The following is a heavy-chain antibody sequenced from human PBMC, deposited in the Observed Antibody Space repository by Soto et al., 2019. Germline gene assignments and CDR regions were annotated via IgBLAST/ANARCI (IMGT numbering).Heavy chain of an antibody. Sequence: QVQLVQSGAEVTKPGASVTISCKASGYTFTSYYFHWVRQAPGHGLESLGIINPAGGSPIYAQNFQNRVSMTRDKYTNRIDMQLSSLRTEDTAVYFCARGSGYCSSNNCYFFAFDLRGQGTLVIGSS. V-gene: IGHV1-46*01. CDR3: ARGSGYCSSNNCYFFAFDL. J-gene: IGHJ5*02. D-gene: IGHD2-2*03. CDR1: GYTFTSYY. CDR2: INPAGGSP.